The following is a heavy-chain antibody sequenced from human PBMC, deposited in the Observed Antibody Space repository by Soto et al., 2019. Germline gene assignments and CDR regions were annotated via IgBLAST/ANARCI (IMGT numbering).Heavy chain of an antibody. D-gene: IGHD4-17*01. V-gene: IGHV1-18*01. CDR2: ISAYNGNT. CDR1: GYTFTSYG. CDR3: XXXYGDYGSNYYFDY. Sequence: QVQLVQSGAEVKKPGASVKVSCKASGYTFTSYGISWVRQAPGQGLEWMGWISAYNGNTNYAQKLQGRVTMTTDTSTXTXXXXXXXXXXXXXXXXXXXXXYGDYGSNYYFDYWGQGTLVTVSS. J-gene: IGHJ4*02.